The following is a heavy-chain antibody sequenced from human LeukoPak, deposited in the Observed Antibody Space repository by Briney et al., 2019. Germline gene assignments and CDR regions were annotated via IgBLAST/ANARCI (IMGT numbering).Heavy chain of an antibody. J-gene: IGHJ4*02. Sequence: GGSLRLSCAASGFTFSTFEMNWVRQAPGKGLEWVSYISTTGSAIYYADSVKGRFTISRDNAKSSLYLQMNSLRAEDTAVYYCARRYCSSSSCTFDYWGQGTLVTVSS. CDR2: ISTTGSAI. D-gene: IGHD2-2*01. CDR3: ARRYCSSSSCTFDY. CDR1: GFTFSTFE. V-gene: IGHV3-48*03.